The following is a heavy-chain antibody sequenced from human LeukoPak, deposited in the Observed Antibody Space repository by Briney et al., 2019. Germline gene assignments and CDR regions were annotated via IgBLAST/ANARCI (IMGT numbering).Heavy chain of an antibody. D-gene: IGHD4/OR15-4a*01. CDR2: IYYSGST. Sequence: GSLRLSCAASGFTFSSYSMNWVRQAPGKGLEWIGSIYYSGSTYYNPSLKSRVTISVDTSKNQFSLKLSSVTAADTAVYYCASHYGGRAGYYFDYWGQGTLVTVSS. V-gene: IGHV4-59*05. CDR3: ASHYGGRAGYYFDY. J-gene: IGHJ4*02. CDR1: GFTFSSYSMN.